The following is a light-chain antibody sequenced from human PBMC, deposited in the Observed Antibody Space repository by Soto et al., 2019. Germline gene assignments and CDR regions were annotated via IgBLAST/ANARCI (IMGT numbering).Light chain of an antibody. CDR3: QQYSHLIT. Sequence: DIQMTQSPSTLSASVGDRVTITCRASQSISSWLAWYQQKPGKAPKLLIYKASSLESGIPGRFSGSGSGTDFTFTISSLQPEDIATYYCQQYSHLITFGQGTRLEI. V-gene: IGKV1-5*03. CDR2: KAS. CDR1: QSISSW. J-gene: IGKJ5*01.